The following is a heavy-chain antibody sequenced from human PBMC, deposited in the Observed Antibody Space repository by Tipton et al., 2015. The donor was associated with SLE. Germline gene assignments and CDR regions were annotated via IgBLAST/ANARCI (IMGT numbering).Heavy chain of an antibody. CDR2: IKQDGSEK. V-gene: IGHV3-7*01. CDR3: ARARLKTLLGSSPIPTFYFDY. D-gene: IGHD2-21*01. J-gene: IGHJ4*02. CDR1: GFTFNTYW. Sequence: SLRLSCAASGFTFNTYWMSWARQTPGKGLEWVANIKQDGSEKYYVDSVKGRFTISRDTAKNSLYLQMNSLRAEDTAVYYCARARLKTLLGSSPIPTFYFDYWGQGTLVTVSS.